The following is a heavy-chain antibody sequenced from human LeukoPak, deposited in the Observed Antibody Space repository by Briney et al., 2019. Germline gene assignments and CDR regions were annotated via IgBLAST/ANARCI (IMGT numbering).Heavy chain of an antibody. CDR1: GFTFSSYA. CDR2: ISGSGGST. J-gene: IGHJ4*02. D-gene: IGHD2-2*01. CDR3: ARGPSSTNLLWFDY. V-gene: IGHV3-23*01. Sequence: GGSLRLSCAASGFTFSSYAMSWVRQAPGKGLEWVSAISGSGGSTYYADPVKGRFTISRDNAKNSLYLQVNSLRAEDTAVYYCARGPSSTNLLWFDYWDQGTLVTVSS.